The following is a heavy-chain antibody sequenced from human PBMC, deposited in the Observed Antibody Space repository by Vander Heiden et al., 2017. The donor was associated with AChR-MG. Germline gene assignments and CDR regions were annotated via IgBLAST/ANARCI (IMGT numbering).Heavy chain of an antibody. V-gene: IGHV3-23*01. Sequence: EVQLLESGGGLVQPGGSLRLSCAASGFTFTSYAMSWVRQAPGKGLEWVSAISGSGASTYSADSVKGRFTISRDNSKNTLYLQMNSLRAEDTAVYYCAKEGLGSSSYIDYWGQGTLVTVSS. CDR1: GFTFTSYA. CDR2: ISGSGAST. CDR3: AKEGLGSSSYIDY. D-gene: IGHD6-6*01. J-gene: IGHJ4*02.